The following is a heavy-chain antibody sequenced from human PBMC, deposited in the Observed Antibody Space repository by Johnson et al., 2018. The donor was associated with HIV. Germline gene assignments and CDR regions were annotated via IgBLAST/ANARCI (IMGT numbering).Heavy chain of an antibody. CDR2: ISYDGSNK. J-gene: IGHJ3*02. CDR1: GFTFSSYA. D-gene: IGHD2-2*01. Sequence: QVQLVESGGGVVQPGRSLRLSCAASGFTFSSYAMHWVRQAPGKGLAWVAVISYDGSNKYYADSVTGRFTISRDNSKHTLYLQMNSLRAEDTAVYYCTRVSSTSWALDIWGQGTLVTVSS. V-gene: IGHV3-30*04. CDR3: TRVSSTSWALDI.